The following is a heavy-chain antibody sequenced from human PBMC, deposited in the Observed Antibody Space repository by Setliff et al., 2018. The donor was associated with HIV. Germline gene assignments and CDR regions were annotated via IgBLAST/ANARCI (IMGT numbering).Heavy chain of an antibody. D-gene: IGHD4-17*01. V-gene: IGHV1-69*10. CDR3: ARAAYGDQVYGMDV. J-gene: IGHJ6*02. CDR1: GGTFSSYA. Sequence: GASVKVSCKASGGTFSSYAISWVRQAPGQGLEWMGGIIPILGIANYAQKFQGRVTITADESTSTAYMELSSLRSEDTAVYYCARAAYGDQVYGMDVWGQGTTVTVSS. CDR2: IIPILGIA.